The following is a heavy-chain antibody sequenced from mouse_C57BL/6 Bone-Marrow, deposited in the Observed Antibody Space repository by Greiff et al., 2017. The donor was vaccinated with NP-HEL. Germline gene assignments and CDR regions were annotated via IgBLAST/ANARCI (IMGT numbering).Heavy chain of an antibody. V-gene: IGHV14-3*01. Sequence: VQLQQSVAELVRPGASVKLSCTASGFNIKNTYMHWVKQRPEQGLEWIGRIDPANGNTKYAPKFQGQATITADTSSNTAYLQLSRLTSEDTAIYYCATYYYGLYYYAMDYWGQGTSVTVSS. J-gene: IGHJ4*01. CDR2: IDPANGNT. CDR1: GFNIKNTY. D-gene: IGHD1-1*01. CDR3: ATYYYGLYYYAMDY.